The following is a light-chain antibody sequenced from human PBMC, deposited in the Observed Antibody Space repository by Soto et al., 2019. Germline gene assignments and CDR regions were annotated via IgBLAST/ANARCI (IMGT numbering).Light chain of an antibody. CDR3: QSYDNSLTGWV. V-gene: IGLV1-40*01. CDR1: SSNIGAGYD. CDR2: GNN. J-gene: IGLJ3*02. Sequence: QSVLTQPPSVSGAPGQRVTISCTGSSSNIGAGYDVHWYQQFPGTAPKPLIYGNNNWPSGVPDRFSGSKSGTSASLAITGLQAEDEADYYCQSYDNSLTGWVFGGGTKLTVL.